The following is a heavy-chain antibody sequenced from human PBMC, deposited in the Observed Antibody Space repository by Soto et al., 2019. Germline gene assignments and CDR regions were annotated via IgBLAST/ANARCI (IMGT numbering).Heavy chain of an antibody. CDR3: ASDSAARGTSRGARPSLPDY. D-gene: IGHD2-15*01. CDR1: GYTFTSYA. Sequence: QVQLVQSGAEVKKPGASVKVSCKASGYTFTSYAMHWVRQAPGQRLEWMGWINAGNGNTKYSQKFQGRVTITRDTSASTAYMELSSLRSEDTAVYYCASDSAARGTSRGARPSLPDYWGQGTLVTVSS. CDR2: INAGNGNT. J-gene: IGHJ4*02. V-gene: IGHV1-3*01.